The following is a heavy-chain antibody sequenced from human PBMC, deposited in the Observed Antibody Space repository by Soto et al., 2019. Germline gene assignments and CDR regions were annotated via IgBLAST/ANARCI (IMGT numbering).Heavy chain of an antibody. D-gene: IGHD1-1*01. CDR3: ARGAGTSWFDY. Sequence: ASVKVSCKPSGYTFTGYYIHRVRQAPGQGLEWMGWINPNSGGTNCAQKFQGRVTMTRDTSLGTAYMEPNSLTSDDTAVYFCARGAGTSWFDYWGQGTLVTVSS. J-gene: IGHJ4*02. V-gene: IGHV1-2*02. CDR1: GYTFTGYY. CDR2: INPNSGGT.